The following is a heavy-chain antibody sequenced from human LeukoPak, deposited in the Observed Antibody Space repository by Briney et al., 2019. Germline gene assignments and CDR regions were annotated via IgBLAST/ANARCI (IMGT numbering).Heavy chain of an antibody. V-gene: IGHV4-4*07. Sequence: SETLSLTCAVYGGSFSGYYWSWIRQPAGKGLEWIGRIYTSGSTNYNPSLKSRVTMSVDTSKNQFSLKLSSVTAADTAVYYCAREASGGTMIDYWGQGTLVTVSS. J-gene: IGHJ4*02. CDR3: AREASGGTMIDY. CDR2: IYTSGST. D-gene: IGHD3-22*01. CDR1: GGSFSGYY.